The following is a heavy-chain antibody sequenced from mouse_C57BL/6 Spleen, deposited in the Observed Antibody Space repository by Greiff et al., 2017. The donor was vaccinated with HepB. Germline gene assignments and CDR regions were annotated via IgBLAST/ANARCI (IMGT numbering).Heavy chain of an antibody. J-gene: IGHJ3*01. CDR2: IYPGDGDT. V-gene: IGHV1-82*01. CDR3: ASGGDGYF. Sequence: QVQLQQSGPELVKPGASVKISCKASGYAFSSSWMNWVKQRPGKGLEWIGRIYPGDGDTNYNGKFKGKATLTADKSSSTAYMQLSSLTSEDSAVYFCASGGDGYFWGQGTLVTVSA. D-gene: IGHD2-3*01. CDR1: GYAFSSSW.